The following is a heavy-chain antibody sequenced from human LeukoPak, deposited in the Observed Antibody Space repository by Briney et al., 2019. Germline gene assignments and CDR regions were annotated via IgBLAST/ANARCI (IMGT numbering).Heavy chain of an antibody. CDR3: ARDFPFGVEADAFDI. V-gene: IGHV3-30*02. J-gene: IGHJ3*02. D-gene: IGHD3-3*01. CDR1: GFTLSSYG. CDR2: IRYDGSNK. Sequence: GGSLRLSCAASGFTLSSYGMHWVRQAPGKGLEWVAFIRYDGSNKYYADSVKGRFTISRDNSKNTLYLQMNSLRAEDTAVYYCARDFPFGVEADAFDIWGQGTMVTVSS.